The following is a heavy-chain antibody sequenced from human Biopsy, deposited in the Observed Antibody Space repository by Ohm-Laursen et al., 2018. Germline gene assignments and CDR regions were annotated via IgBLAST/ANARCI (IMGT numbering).Heavy chain of an antibody. CDR1: GYTFSLYH. J-gene: IGHJ4*02. Sequence: ASVKVSCKVSGYTFSLYHIHWVRQAPGQGLEWMGWIDPDGGRTSFGQNFQGRVTMTSDTSTGTAYLELTRLRSDDTAVYYCARDPYCSGGNCYSPLDHWGQGTLVTVSS. D-gene: IGHD2-15*01. V-gene: IGHV1-2*02. CDR3: ARDPYCSGGNCYSPLDH. CDR2: IDPDGGRT.